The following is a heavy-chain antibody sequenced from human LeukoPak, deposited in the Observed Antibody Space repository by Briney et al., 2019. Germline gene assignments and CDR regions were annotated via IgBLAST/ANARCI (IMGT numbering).Heavy chain of an antibody. D-gene: IGHD2-8*02. CDR1: GGTFSSYA. Sequence: SVKVSFKASGGTFSSYAISWVRQAPGQGLEWMGGIIPIFGTANYAQKFQGRVTITTDESTSTAYMELSSLRSEDTAVYYCARGPFTGYYYYYMDVWGKGTTVTVSS. CDR3: ARGPFTGYYYYYMDV. J-gene: IGHJ6*03. V-gene: IGHV1-69*05. CDR2: IIPIFGTA.